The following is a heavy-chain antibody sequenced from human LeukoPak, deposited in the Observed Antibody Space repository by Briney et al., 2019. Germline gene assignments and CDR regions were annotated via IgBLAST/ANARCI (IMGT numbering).Heavy chain of an antibody. D-gene: IGHD6-19*01. CDR2: IYTSGST. Sequence: SKTLSLTCTVSVGSISSYNWSWIRQPAGKELDGIGRIYTSGSTNYNPSLKSRVTMSVDTSKNQFSLKLSSVTAADTAVYYCARGTYSSGWLLDYWGQGTLVTVSS. CDR3: ARGTYSSGWLLDY. CDR1: VGSISSYN. V-gene: IGHV4-4*07. J-gene: IGHJ4*02.